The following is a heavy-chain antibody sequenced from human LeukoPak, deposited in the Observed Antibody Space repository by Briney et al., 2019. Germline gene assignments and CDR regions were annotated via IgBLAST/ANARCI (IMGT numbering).Heavy chain of an antibody. D-gene: IGHD3-10*01. J-gene: IGHJ4*02. CDR1: GFTFSNYA. Sequence: PGGSLRLSCAASGFTFSNYAMHWVRQAPGKGLEWVAVISYDGSNKYYADSVKGRFTISRDNSKNTLYLQMNSLRAEDTAVYYCASESVGVRGVIITGDYWGQGTLVTVSS. CDR3: ASESVGVRGVIITGDY. V-gene: IGHV3-30*04. CDR2: ISYDGSNK.